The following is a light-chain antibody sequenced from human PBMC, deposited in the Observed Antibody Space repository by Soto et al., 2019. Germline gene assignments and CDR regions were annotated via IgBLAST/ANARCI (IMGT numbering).Light chain of an antibody. CDR2: KDI. J-gene: IGLJ1*01. Sequence: SYELTQTPSVSVSPGQTARITCSGDALPKQNAYWYQQKPGQAPVLVIYKDIERPSGIPARFSGSSSGTTVTLTISGVQAEDEADYYCQSADSNGIYYVFGTGTKVTVL. CDR1: ALPKQN. V-gene: IGLV3-25*03. CDR3: QSADSNGIYYV.